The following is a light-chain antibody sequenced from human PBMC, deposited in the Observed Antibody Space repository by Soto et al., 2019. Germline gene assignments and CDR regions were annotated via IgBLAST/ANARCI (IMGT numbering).Light chain of an antibody. J-gene: IGKJ1*01. CDR3: QEYSSHSRT. CDR1: QTISSW. CDR2: DAS. Sequence: DIQMKQSPSTLSASVGDRVTITCRASQTISSWLAWYQQKPGKAPKVLIYDASSLKSGVPSTFSGSGSGTEFTLTISSLQPDDFATYYCQEYSSHSRTFGQGTKVDIK. V-gene: IGKV1-5*01.